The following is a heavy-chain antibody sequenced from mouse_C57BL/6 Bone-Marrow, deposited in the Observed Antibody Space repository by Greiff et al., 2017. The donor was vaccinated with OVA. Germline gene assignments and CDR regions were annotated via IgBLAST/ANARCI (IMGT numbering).Heavy chain of an antibody. Sequence: VPLQQPGAELVKPWAFVKLSCQASGYTFPRSWMHWGEERAGQGLEWIGMIHPNSGSTNYNEKFKSKATLTVDKSSSTAYMQLSSLTSEDSAVYYCARSCDYDGGGLYAMDYWGQGTSVTVSS. D-gene: IGHD2-4*01. CDR1: GYTFPRSW. CDR3: ARSCDYDGGGLYAMDY. V-gene: IGHV1-64*01. J-gene: IGHJ4*01. CDR2: IHPNSGST.